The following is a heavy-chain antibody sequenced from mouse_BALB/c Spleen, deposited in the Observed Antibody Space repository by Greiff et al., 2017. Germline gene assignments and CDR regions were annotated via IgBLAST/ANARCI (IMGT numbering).Heavy chain of an antibody. CDR3: ARTYYYAMDD. Sequence: VQLQQSGAELVKPGASVKLSCTASGFNIKDTYMHWVKQRPEQGLEWIGRIDPANGNTKYDPKFQGKATITADTSSNTAYLQLSSLTSEDTAVYYCARTYYYAMDDWGQGTSVTVSS. CDR2: IDPANGNT. CDR1: GFNIKDTY. J-gene: IGHJ4*01. V-gene: IGHV14-3*02.